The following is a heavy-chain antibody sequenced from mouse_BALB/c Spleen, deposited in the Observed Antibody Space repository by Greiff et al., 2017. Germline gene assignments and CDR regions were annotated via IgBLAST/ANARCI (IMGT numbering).Heavy chain of an antibody. J-gene: IGHJ4*01. V-gene: IGHV1-5*01. CDR1: GYTFTSYW. D-gene: IGHD2-14*01. Sequence: EVQLHQSGTVLARLGASVKMSCKASGYTFTSYWLHWVKQRPGQGLEWIGAIYPGNSDTSYNQKFKGKAKLTAVTSTSTAYMELSSLTNEDSAVYYCSPYYRYDGYAMDYWGQGTAVTVSS. CDR3: SPYYRYDGYAMDY. CDR2: IYPGNSDT.